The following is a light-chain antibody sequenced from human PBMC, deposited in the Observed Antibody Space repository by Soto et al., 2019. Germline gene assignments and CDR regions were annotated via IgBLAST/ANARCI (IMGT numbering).Light chain of an antibody. Sequence: EIVLTQSPGTLSLSPGERATLSCRASQSVSSSYLAWYQQKPGQAPRLLIYGASSRATGIPDRFSGSGSGTDFTLTFSRLEPEDFAVYYCQQYGSSPLTFVGGTKVEIK. CDR2: GAS. CDR1: QSVSSSY. V-gene: IGKV3-20*01. CDR3: QQYGSSPLT. J-gene: IGKJ4*01.